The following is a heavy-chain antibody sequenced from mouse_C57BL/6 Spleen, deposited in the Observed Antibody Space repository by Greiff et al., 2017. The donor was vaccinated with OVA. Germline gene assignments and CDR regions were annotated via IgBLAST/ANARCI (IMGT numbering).Heavy chain of an antibody. J-gene: IGHJ2*01. Sequence: VQLQQSGPELVKPGASVKISCKASGYTFTDYYMNWVKQSHGKSLEWIGDINPNNGGTSYNQKFKGKATLTVDKSSSTAYMELRSLTSEDSAVDYCERGLNYDDFDYWGQGTTLTVSS. V-gene: IGHV1-26*01. CDR2: INPNNGGT. CDR1: GYTFTDYY. D-gene: IGHD2-4*01. CDR3: ERGLNYDDFDY.